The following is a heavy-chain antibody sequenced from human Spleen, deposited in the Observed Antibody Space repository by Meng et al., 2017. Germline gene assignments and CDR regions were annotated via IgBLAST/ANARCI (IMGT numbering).Heavy chain of an antibody. Sequence: GESLKISCAVSGIIVSSAYMSWVRQAPGKGLEWVSDIYSSGSTYYADSVKGRFTITRDNSTNTSYLQMSSLRVEDAAVYCCAKEKYGGGHFGYWGQG. D-gene: IGHD2-21*01. J-gene: IGHJ4*01. CDR1: GIIVSSAY. CDR2: IYSSGST. CDR3: AKEKYGGGHFGY. V-gene: IGHV3-66*03.